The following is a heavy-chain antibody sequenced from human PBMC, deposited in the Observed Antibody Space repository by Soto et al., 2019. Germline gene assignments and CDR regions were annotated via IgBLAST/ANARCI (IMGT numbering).Heavy chain of an antibody. Sequence: SETLSLTCTFSGCSISSGDYYWSWIRQPPGKGLEWIGYIYYSGSTYYNPSLKSRVTISVDTSKNQFSLKLSSVTAADTAVYYCASFLAGNWGKVYFDYWGQGTLVTVSS. CDR1: GCSISSGDYY. J-gene: IGHJ4*02. CDR3: ASFLAGNWGKVYFDY. CDR2: IYYSGST. D-gene: IGHD6-19*01. V-gene: IGHV4-30-4*01.